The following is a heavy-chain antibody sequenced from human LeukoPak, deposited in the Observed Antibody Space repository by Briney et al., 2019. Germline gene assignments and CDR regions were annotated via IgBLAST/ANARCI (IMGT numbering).Heavy chain of an antibody. D-gene: IGHD2-8*01. V-gene: IGHV3-21*01. CDR3: TTTLIYFDS. Sequence: GGSLRLSCAASGFTFSSYSMNWVRQPPGQGLEWVSSISSSSSYIYYADSVNGRFTITRDNAKNSLYLQMNSLRAEATAVYYCTTTLIYFDSWGQGTLVTVSS. J-gene: IGHJ4*02. CDR2: ISSSSSYI. CDR1: GFTFSSYS.